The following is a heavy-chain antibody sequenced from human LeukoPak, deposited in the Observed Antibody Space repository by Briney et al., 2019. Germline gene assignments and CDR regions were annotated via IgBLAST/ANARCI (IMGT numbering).Heavy chain of an antibody. CDR3: ARQTPKSYYYDSTGPFDY. CDR2: IYFSGST. D-gene: IGHD3-22*01. J-gene: IGHJ4*02. Sequence: TSETLSLTCTVSGGSISSYYWSWIQQPPGKGLEWIGYIYFSGSTNYNPSLKSRVTISVDTSKDQFSLRLSSVTAADTAIYYCARQTPKSYYYDSTGPFDYWGQGTLVTVSS. CDR1: GGSISSYY. V-gene: IGHV4-59*08.